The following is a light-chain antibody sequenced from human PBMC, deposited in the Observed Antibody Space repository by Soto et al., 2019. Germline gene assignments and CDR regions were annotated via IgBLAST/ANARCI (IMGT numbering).Light chain of an antibody. CDR3: QQRSSWSLIT. V-gene: IGKV3-11*01. J-gene: IGKJ5*01. CDR2: DAS. CDR1: QSVSSY. Sequence: EIVLTQSPATLSLSPGERATLSCRASQSVSSYLAWYQQKPGQAPRLLIYDASNRATGIPARFSGSGSGTDVTLTISSQEPEDFAVYYCQQRSSWSLITFGQGTRREIK.